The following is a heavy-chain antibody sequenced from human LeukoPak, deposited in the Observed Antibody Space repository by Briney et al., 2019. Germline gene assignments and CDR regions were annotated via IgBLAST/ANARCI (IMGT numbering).Heavy chain of an antibody. CDR2: INPNSGGT. D-gene: IGHD7-27*01. J-gene: IGHJ5*02. CDR3: ARVVTVTGWFDP. V-gene: IGHV1-2*02. CDR1: GYTFAGYY. Sequence: GASVKASCKASGYTFAGYYMHWVRQAPGQGLEWMGWINPNSGGTNYAQKFQGRVTMTRDTSISTAYMELSRLRSDDTAVYYCARVVTVTGWFDPWGQGTLVTVSS.